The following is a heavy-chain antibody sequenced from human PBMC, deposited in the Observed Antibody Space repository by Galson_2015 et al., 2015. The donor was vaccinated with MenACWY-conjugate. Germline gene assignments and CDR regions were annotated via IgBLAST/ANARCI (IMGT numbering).Heavy chain of an antibody. CDR3: AKMQGYFDY. V-gene: IGHV3-23*01. CDR2: VTGSGDTT. CDR1: GFTFSNQG. J-gene: IGHJ4*02. Sequence: SLRLSCAASGFTFSNQGMSWVRQAPGKGLEWVSAVTGSGDTTYYADSVKGRSTISRDNSKNTLFLHMNSLRAEDTAVYYCAKMQGYFDYWGQGTLVTISS.